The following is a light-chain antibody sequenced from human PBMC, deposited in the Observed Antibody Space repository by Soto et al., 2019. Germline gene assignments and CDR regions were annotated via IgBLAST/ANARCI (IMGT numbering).Light chain of an antibody. CDR1: QGISSN. CDR2: DAS. J-gene: IGKJ5*01. CDR3: QQFNSYPIT. V-gene: IGKV1-9*01. Sequence: DIQLTPSPSFLSASVGDRVTMTCRASQGISSNLAWYQQKPGKAPKLLIYDASTLQSGVPSRFSGSGSGTEFTLTISSLQPEDFATYYCQQFNSYPITFGQGTRLEIK.